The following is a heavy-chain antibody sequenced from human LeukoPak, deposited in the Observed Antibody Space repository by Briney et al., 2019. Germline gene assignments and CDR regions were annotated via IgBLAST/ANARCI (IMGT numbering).Heavy chain of an antibody. V-gene: IGHV4-30-4*08. CDR3: ARGQWELPKLDY. Sequence: PSQTLSLTCTVSGGSISSGDYYWSWIRQPPGKGLEWIGYIYYGGSTYYNPSLKSRVTISVDTSKNQFSLKLSSVTAADTAVYYCARGQWELPKLDYWGQGTLVTVSS. CDR1: GGSISSGDYY. CDR2: IYYGGST. J-gene: IGHJ4*02. D-gene: IGHD1-26*01.